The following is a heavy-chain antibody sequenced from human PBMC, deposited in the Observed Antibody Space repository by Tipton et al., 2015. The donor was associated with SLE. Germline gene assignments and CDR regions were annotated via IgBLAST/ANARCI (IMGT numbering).Heavy chain of an antibody. CDR1: GGSLSGYY. J-gene: IGHJ6*02. CDR2: INQSGIDQSGST. D-gene: IGHD3-10*01. Sequence: TLSLTCAVYGGSLSGYYWSWIRQPPGKGLEWIGEINQSGIDQSGSTYYNPSLKSRVTISVDTSKNQVSLKVASLTAADTAVYYCARVRVYYDDSSPYGMDVWGQGTTVTVFS. CDR3: ARVRVYYDDSSPYGMDV. V-gene: IGHV4-34*01.